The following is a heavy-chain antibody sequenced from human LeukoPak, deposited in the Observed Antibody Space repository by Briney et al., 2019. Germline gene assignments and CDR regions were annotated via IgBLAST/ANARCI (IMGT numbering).Heavy chain of an antibody. D-gene: IGHD6-13*01. CDR2: ITNTPNNYAS. Sequence: PGGSLRLSCAASGFTFTDHYMDWVRQAPGKGREWGGRITNTPNNYASQYPASVRGRFTISRDDSKTSLFLQMNSLRTEDTAIYYCARDAATALDYWGQGTLVTVSS. CDR1: GFTFTDHY. J-gene: IGHJ4*02. V-gene: IGHV3-72*01. CDR3: ARDAATALDY.